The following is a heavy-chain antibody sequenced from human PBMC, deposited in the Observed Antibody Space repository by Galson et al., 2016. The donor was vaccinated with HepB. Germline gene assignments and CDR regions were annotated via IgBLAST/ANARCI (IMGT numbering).Heavy chain of an antibody. CDR2: IYPGDSDT. V-gene: IGHV5-51*01. D-gene: IGHD6-19*01. CDR1: GYTFTNHW. J-gene: IGHJ4*02. Sequence: QSGAEVKKPGESLKISCQGSGYTFTNHWIGWVRQMPGKGLEWMGIIYPGDSDTRYSPSFQGQVTISADKSTRTAYLQWSSLKASGTAMYYCARRDSGWSLFDYWGQGTLLTVSS. CDR3: ARRDSGWSLFDY.